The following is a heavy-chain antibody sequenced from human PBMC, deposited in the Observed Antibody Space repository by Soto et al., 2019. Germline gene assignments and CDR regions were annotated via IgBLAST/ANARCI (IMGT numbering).Heavy chain of an antibody. Sequence: PGGSLRLSCAASGFTFSSYGMHWVRQAPGKGLEWVAVISYDGSNKYYADSVKGRFTISRDNSKNTLYLQMNSLRAEDTAVYYCAKDRITMVRGRISGYYYYGMDVWGQGTTVTVSS. CDR2: ISYDGSNK. CDR3: AKDRITMVRGRISGYYYYGMDV. D-gene: IGHD3-10*01. V-gene: IGHV3-30*18. J-gene: IGHJ6*02. CDR1: GFTFSSYG.